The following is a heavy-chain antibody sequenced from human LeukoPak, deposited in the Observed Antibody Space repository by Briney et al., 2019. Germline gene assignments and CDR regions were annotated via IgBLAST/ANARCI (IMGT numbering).Heavy chain of an antibody. D-gene: IGHD2-2*01. V-gene: IGHV1-18*01. J-gene: IGHJ6*02. CDR2: IYDYNGNT. Sequence: GASVKVSCTASGYTFRSYGISRVRQAPGQGLEWMGWIYDYNGNTKYAQKVQGRVTMTTDTSTSTAYMELRSLRSDDTAVYYCARRIYCSTSRCYGDYYYGMDVWGQGTTVTVSS. CDR3: ARRIYCSTSRCYGDYYYGMDV. CDR1: GYTFRSYG.